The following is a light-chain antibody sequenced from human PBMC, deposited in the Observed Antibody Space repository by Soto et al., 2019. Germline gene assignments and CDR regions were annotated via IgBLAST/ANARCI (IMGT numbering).Light chain of an antibody. Sequence: DIQMTQSPSTLSASVGDRVTITCRASQYIHNYLAWYQQKPGEAPKLLIYEAANLESGVPSRFSGSGTGTEFTLTISSLQPDDFATYYCQHSNNYPWTIGQGTRVEI. CDR2: EAA. J-gene: IGKJ1*01. CDR3: QHSNNYPWT. CDR1: QYIHNY. V-gene: IGKV1-5*03.